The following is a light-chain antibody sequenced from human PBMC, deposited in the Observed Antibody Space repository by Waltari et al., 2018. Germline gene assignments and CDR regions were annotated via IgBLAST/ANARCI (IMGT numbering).Light chain of an antibody. CDR1: QSVSTTY. Sequence: SRRAPQSVSTTYLSLHQHKPGHAPRVLIYAACRWAPRIPDRFSGSGSGTDFTLTISRLEPEDFAVYYGQHYDTSPSITCGQGTRLEI. CDR3: QHYDTSPSIT. CDR2: AAC. V-gene: IGKV3-20*01. J-gene: IGKJ5*01.